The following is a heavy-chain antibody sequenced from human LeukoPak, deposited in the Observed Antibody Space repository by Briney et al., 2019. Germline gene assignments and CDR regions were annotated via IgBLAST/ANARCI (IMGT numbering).Heavy chain of an antibody. CDR3: AREGSDYGDYQNAFDI. V-gene: IGHV4-59*12. D-gene: IGHD4-17*01. Sequence: SETLSLTCSVSGGSISSYYWSWIRQPPGKGLEWIGYIYYSGSTYYNPSLKSRVTISVDTSKNQFSLKLSSVTAADTAVYYCAREGSDYGDYQNAFDIWGQGTMVTVSS. CDR1: GGSISSYY. J-gene: IGHJ3*02. CDR2: IYYSGST.